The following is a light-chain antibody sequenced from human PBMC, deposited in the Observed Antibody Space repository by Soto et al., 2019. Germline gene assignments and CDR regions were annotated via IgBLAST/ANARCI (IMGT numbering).Light chain of an antibody. CDR3: QQYNNWPPVT. V-gene: IGKV3-15*01. Sequence: ERVMTQSRATLSVSLGERATLSCMASQSVSSNLAWYRQKPGQAPRLLIYGASTRATGIPARFSGSGSGTEFTLTISSLQSEDFAVYYCQQYNNWPPVTFGQGTKVDIK. J-gene: IGKJ1*01. CDR2: GAS. CDR1: QSVSSN.